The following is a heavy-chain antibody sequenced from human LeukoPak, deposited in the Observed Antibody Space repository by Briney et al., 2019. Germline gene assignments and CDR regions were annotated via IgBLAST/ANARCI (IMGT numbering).Heavy chain of an antibody. V-gene: IGHV3-23*01. J-gene: IGHJ5*02. CDR2: IGGRGGST. Sequence: GGSLRLSCAASGFRFSDYTMIWVRQAPGKGPEWVSAIGGRGGSTYYADSLGGRFTISRDNSKDMLYLQMNSLKVEDTATYYCGKEGGAWGQGTKVTVSS. CDR3: GKEGGA. CDR1: GFRFSDYT. D-gene: IGHD3-16*01.